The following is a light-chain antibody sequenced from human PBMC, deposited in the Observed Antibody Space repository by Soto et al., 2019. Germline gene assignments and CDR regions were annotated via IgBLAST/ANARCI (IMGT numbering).Light chain of an antibody. CDR1: QSVSSSF. CDR3: QQRDSWPIT. CDR2: AAS. Sequence: EIVLTQSPGTLSLSPGERATLSCRASQSVSSSFLAWYQQRPGQAPRLLIYAASNTAPGIPDRFSGSGSGTDFTLTISSLDPEDFAVYYCQQRDSWPITFGQGTRLEI. V-gene: IGKV3D-20*02. J-gene: IGKJ5*01.